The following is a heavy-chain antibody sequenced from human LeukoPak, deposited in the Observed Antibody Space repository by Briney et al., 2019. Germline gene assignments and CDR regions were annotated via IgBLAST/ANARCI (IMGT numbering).Heavy chain of an antibody. Sequence: GSLRLSCAASGFTFSDYWMHWVRQAPGKGLEWVAKIKQDGSQKYYVDSVKGRFTISRDNAKKSMYLQMNSLRAEDTAVYYCARDVRQYLVLDSWGQGTLVTVSS. D-gene: IGHD6-13*01. CDR1: GFTFSDYW. V-gene: IGHV3-7*03. J-gene: IGHJ4*02. CDR2: IKQDGSQK. CDR3: ARDVRQYLVLDS.